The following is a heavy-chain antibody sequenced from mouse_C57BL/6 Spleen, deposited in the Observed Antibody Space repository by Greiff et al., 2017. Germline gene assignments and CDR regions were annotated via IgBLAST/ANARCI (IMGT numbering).Heavy chain of an antibody. Sequence: QVQLQQPGAELVKPGASVKLSCKASGYTFTSYWMHWVKQRPGQGLEWIGMIHPNSGSTNYNEKFKSKATLTVDKSSSTAYMQLSSLTSEDSAVXYCATLYYGYDGGGYWGQGTTLTVSS. CDR2: IHPNSGST. CDR1: GYTFTSYW. V-gene: IGHV1-64*01. J-gene: IGHJ2*01. D-gene: IGHD2-2*01. CDR3: ATLYYGYDGGGY.